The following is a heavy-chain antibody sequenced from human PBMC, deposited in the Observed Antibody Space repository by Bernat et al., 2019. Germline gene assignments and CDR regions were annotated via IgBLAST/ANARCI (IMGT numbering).Heavy chain of an antibody. J-gene: IGHJ4*02. CDR2: IKSDGTVT. CDR1: GFTFSSYA. V-gene: IGHV3-74*01. CDR3: ARDNWGPDS. Sequence: VQLVESGGGVVQPGRSLRLSCAASGFTFSSYAMHWVCQAPGKGLEWVSLIKSDGTVTSVADSVKGRFTISRDNAKNTLYLEMNSLTVEDTAVYFCARDNWGPDSWGLGTLVTVSS. D-gene: IGHD7-27*01.